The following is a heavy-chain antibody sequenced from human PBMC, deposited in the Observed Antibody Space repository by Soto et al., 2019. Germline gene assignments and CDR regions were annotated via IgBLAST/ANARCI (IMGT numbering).Heavy chain of an antibody. CDR1: GFTFSSYA. CDR3: AKALNPRGYCSGGSCYHSSE. J-gene: IGHJ4*02. CDR2: ISGSGGST. Sequence: GGSLRLSCAASGFTFSSYAMSWVRQAPGKGLEWVSAISGSGGSTYYADSVKGRFTISRDNSKNTLYLQMNSLRAEDTAVYYCAKALNPRGYCSGGSCYHSSEWGQGTLVTVSS. D-gene: IGHD2-15*01. V-gene: IGHV3-23*01.